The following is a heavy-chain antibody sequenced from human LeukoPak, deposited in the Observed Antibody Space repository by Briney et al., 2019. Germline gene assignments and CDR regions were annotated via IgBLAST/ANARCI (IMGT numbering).Heavy chain of an antibody. CDR2: IYYSGST. CDR1: GGSISSSSYY. D-gene: IGHD6-19*01. CDR3: TRPHVSGSSGWVPYYFDY. V-gene: IGHV4-39*01. J-gene: IGHJ4*02. Sequence: SETLSLTCTVSGGSISSSSYYWGWIRQPPGTGLEWIGSIYYSGSTYYNPSLKSRVTISVDTSKNQFSLKLSSVTAADTAVYYCTRPHVSGSSGWVPYYFDYWGQGTLVTVSS.